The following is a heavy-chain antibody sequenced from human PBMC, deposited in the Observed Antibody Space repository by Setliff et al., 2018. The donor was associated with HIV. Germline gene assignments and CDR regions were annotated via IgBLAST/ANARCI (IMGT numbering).Heavy chain of an antibody. Sequence: SVKVSCKASGGTFNNDAISWVRQAPGQGLEWMGGIVPVLGITNYSPKFQGRVTITTDESTTTAYMDLSSLRSEDTAVYYCARDRLGHIDRPYFDYWGQGTLVTGSA. CDR2: IVPVLGIT. D-gene: IGHD2-21*01. V-gene: IGHV1-69*10. CDR1: GGTFNNDA. J-gene: IGHJ4*02. CDR3: ARDRLGHIDRPYFDY.